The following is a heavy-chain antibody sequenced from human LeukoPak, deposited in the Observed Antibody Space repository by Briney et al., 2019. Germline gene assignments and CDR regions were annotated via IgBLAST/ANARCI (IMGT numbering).Heavy chain of an antibody. Sequence: SETLSLTCTVSGGSISSYYWSWIRQPPGKGLEWIGYIYYSGSTNYNPSLKSRITISVDTSKNQFSLKLSSVAAADTAVYYCASYDFWSGYFDYWGQGTLVTVSS. V-gene: IGHV4-59*01. CDR1: GGSISSYY. CDR2: IYYSGST. CDR3: ASYDFWSGYFDY. D-gene: IGHD3-3*01. J-gene: IGHJ4*02.